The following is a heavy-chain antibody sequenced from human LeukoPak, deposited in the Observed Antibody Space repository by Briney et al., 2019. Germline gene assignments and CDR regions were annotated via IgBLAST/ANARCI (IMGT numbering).Heavy chain of an antibody. CDR1: GFTFNNYP. CDR3: ARDPRKGSPDYFDC. V-gene: IGHV3-30*04. D-gene: IGHD3-10*01. J-gene: IGHJ4*02. CDR2: IGYDGRFK. Sequence: GGSLRLSCATSGFTFNNYPMHWVRQAPGKGLEWVAVIGYDGRFKFHSDSVKGRFTISRDDSKNTLYLQMNSLRPEDTAVYYCARDPRKGSPDYFDCWGQGTLVTVST.